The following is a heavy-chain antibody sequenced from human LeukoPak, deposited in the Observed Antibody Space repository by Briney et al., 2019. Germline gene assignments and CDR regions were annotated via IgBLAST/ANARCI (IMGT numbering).Heavy chain of an antibody. CDR3: ARLGSSSFD. J-gene: IGHJ4*02. V-gene: IGHV1-2*02. CDR1: GYTFTGYY. Sequence: ASVKVSCKASGYTFTGYYMNWVRQAPGQGLEWMGWINPNSGDTNYAQKFQGRATMARDTSISTAYMELSRLRFDDTAVYYCARLGSSSFDWGQGSLVTVSS. D-gene: IGHD6-6*01. CDR2: INPNSGDT.